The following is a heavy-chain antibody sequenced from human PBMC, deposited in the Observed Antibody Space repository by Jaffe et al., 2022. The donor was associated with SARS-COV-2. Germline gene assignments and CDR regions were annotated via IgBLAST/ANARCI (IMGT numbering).Heavy chain of an antibody. CDR2: ISSSGSTI. CDR3: AIRYSSGWLDY. J-gene: IGHJ4*02. D-gene: IGHD6-19*01. Sequence: EVQLVESGGGLVQPGGSLRLSCAASGFTFSSYEMNWVRQAPGKGLEWVSYISSSGSTIYYADSVKGRFTISRDNAKNSLYLQMNSLRAEDTAVYYCAIRYSSGWLDYWGQGTLVTVSS. CDR1: GFTFSSYE. V-gene: IGHV3-48*03.